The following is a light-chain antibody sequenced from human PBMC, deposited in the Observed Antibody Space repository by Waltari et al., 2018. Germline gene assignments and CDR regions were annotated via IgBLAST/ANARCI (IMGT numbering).Light chain of an antibody. CDR3: QAWDSSIVV. CDR2: QDN. V-gene: IGLV3-1*01. CDR1: KLGDKY. J-gene: IGLJ2*01. Sequence: SYELTQSPSVSVSPGQTASITCSGDKLGDKYACWYQQKPGQSPVLVIYQDNKRPSGIPERVSGSNSGNTATLTISGTQAMDEADYYCQAWDSSIVVFGGGTKLTVL.